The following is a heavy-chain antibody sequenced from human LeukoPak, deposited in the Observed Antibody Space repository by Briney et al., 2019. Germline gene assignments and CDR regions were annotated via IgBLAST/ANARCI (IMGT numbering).Heavy chain of an antibody. CDR2: IKSKTDGGTT. J-gene: IGHJ4*02. V-gene: IGHV3-15*07. Sequence: GGSLRLSCAASGFTFSNAWMNWVRQAPGRGLEWVGRIKSKTDGGTTDYAAPVKGRFTISRDDSKNTLYLQMNSLKTEDTAVYYCSTTYYYDSSEGYWGQGTLVTVSS. D-gene: IGHD3-22*01. CDR1: GFTFSNAW. CDR3: STTYYYDSSEGY.